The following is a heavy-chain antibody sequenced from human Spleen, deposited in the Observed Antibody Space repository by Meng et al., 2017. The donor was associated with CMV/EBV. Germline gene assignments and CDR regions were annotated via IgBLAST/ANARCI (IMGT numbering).Heavy chain of an antibody. CDR2: IYSGGST. CDR3: ARDGRSYGYGPYYGMDV. Sequence: GGSLRLSCAASGFTVSGNYMGWVRQAPGKGLEWVSVIYSGGSTYYADSVKGRFTISRDNSKNTLYLQMNSLRAEDTAVYYCARDGRSYGYGPYYGMDVWGQGTTVTVSS. D-gene: IGHD5-18*01. CDR1: GFTVSGNY. J-gene: IGHJ6*02. V-gene: IGHV3-53*05.